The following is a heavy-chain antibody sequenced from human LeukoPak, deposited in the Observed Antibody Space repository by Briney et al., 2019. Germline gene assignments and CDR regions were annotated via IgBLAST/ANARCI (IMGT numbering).Heavy chain of an antibody. CDR2: ISASGGYT. Sequence: GGSLRLSCAASGFTFSSYAMTWVRQAPGKGLEWVSCISASGGYTYYANSVKGRFTISRDNSKNTQYLQMNNLRAEDTAVYYCANGGQDYYYMHVWGKGTTVTVS. CDR1: GFTFSSYA. CDR3: ANGGQDYYYMHV. V-gene: IGHV3-23*01. J-gene: IGHJ6*03. D-gene: IGHD3-3*01.